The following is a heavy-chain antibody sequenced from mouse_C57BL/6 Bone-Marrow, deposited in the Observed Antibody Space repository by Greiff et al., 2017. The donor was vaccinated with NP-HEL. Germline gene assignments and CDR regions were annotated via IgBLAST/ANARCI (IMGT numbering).Heavy chain of an antibody. V-gene: IGHV1-81*01. Sequence: VKLVESGAELARPGASVKLSCKASGYTFTSYGISWVKQRTGQGLEWIGEIYPRSGNTYYNEKFKGKATLTADKSSSTAYMELRSLTSEDSAVYFCARSRSNPFAYWGQGTLVTVSA. CDR3: ARSRSNPFAY. CDR2: IYPRSGNT. CDR1: GYTFTSYG. J-gene: IGHJ3*01. D-gene: IGHD2-5*01.